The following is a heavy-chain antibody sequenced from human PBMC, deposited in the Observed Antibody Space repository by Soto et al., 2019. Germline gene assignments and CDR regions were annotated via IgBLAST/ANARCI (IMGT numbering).Heavy chain of an antibody. J-gene: IGHJ5*02. V-gene: IGHV2-26*01. CDR2: IFSNDDK. CDR3: ALLKVCSRPSCYLASFDP. D-gene: IGHD2-2*01. CDR1: GLSLTNGRLG. Sequence: SGPTLVNPTETLTLTCTVSGLSLTNGRLGVSWIRQPPGKALEWLAHIFSNDDKSYSTSLKSRLTISKDISRRQVVLTMTNMAPVDSAPYYCALLKVCSRPSCYLASFDPWGPGTLVTVFS.